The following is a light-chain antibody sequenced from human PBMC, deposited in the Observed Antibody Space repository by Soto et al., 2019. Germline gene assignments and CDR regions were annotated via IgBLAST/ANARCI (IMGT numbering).Light chain of an antibody. V-gene: IGKV1-39*01. CDR2: AAS. CDR3: QQSDSIPET. CDR1: QRISRN. J-gene: IGKJ1*01. Sequence: DIQMTQSPSSLSASVGDRVTITCRASQRISRNLNWYQQKPGKAPEVLIYAASNLQSGVPSRFSGSGSGTDFTLTISNLQPEDFATYYCQQSDSIPETFGQGTKVEVK.